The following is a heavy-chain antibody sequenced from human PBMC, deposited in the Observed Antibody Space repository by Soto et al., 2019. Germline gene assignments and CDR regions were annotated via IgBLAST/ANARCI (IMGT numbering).Heavy chain of an antibody. CDR1: GFTFSSYG. CDR3: AKGPEGQSSWYLQDQYYFDY. CDR2: ISYDGSNK. J-gene: IGHJ4*02. Sequence: GGPLRLSCAASGFTFSSYGMHWVRQAPGKGLEWVAVISYDGSNKYYADSVKGRFTISRDNSKNTLYLQMNSLRAEDTAVYYCAKGPEGQSSWYLQDQYYFDYWGQGTLVTVS. D-gene: IGHD6-13*01. V-gene: IGHV3-30*18.